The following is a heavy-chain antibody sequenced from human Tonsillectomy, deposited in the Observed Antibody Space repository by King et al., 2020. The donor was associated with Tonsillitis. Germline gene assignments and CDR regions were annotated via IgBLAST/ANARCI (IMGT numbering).Heavy chain of an antibody. V-gene: IGHV1-18*04. Sequence: QLVQSGVEVKKPGASVKVSCKASGYTFTSYGITWVRQAPGQGLEWMGWISAYSGDTNYAQKLQGRVTMTTDTSTSTAYMELRILRSDDTAVYYCARPYYYDSSGYYAFHIWGQGTMVTVSS. CDR2: ISAYSGDT. J-gene: IGHJ3*02. CDR3: ARPYYYDSSGYYAFHI. CDR1: GYTFTSYG. D-gene: IGHD3-22*01.